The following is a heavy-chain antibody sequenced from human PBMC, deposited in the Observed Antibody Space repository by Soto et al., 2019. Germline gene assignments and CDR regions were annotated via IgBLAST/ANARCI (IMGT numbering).Heavy chain of an antibody. D-gene: IGHD3-22*01. CDR1: GFTFSSYA. J-gene: IGHJ4*02. V-gene: IGHV3-64D*06. CDR3: VKDRYYYDSSAYRSAY. Sequence: PGGSLRLSCSASGFTFSSYAMHWVRQAPGKGLEYVSAIYSNGGSTFYADSVRGRFTISRDNSKNTLYLQMSSLRAEYTAVYYCVKDRYYYDSSAYRSAYWGQGTLVTVSS. CDR2: IYSNGGST.